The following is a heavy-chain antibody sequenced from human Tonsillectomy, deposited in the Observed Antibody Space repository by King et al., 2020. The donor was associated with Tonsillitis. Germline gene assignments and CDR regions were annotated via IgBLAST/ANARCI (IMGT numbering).Heavy chain of an antibody. CDR1: GGSISSSSYY. V-gene: IGHV4-39*01. D-gene: IGHD2-2*01. J-gene: IGHJ5*02. Sequence: QLQESGPGLVKPSETLSLTCTVSGGSISSSSYYWGWIRQPPGKGLEWIGSIYYSGSTYYNPSLKSRVTISVDTSKNQFSLKLSSLTAADTAVYYCARHEVGYCSSTSCQYNWFDPWGQGTLVTVSS. CDR2: IYYSGST. CDR3: ARHEVGYCSSTSCQYNWFDP.